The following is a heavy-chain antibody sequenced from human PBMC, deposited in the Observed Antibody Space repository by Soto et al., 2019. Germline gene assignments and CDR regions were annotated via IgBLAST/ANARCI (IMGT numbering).Heavy chain of an antibody. J-gene: IGHJ4*02. Sequence: LSLTCTVSGGSISSGGYYWSWIRQHPGKGLEWIGYIYYSGSTYYNPSLKSRVTISVDTSKNQFSLKLSSVTAADTAVYYCARFGYSTNIGIDYWGQGTLVTVSS. D-gene: IGHD3-22*01. CDR2: IYYSGST. CDR1: GGSISSGGYY. CDR3: ARFGYSTNIGIDY. V-gene: IGHV4-31*03.